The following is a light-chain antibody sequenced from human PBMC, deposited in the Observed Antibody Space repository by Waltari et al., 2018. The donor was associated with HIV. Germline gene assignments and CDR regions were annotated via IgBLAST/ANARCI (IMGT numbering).Light chain of an antibody. V-gene: IGLV3-21*02. CDR3: QVWDSSSDHYV. J-gene: IGLJ1*01. Sequence: SYVLTQPPSVSVAPGQTARITCGGNNIGTKSVHWYQHKPGQAPVLVIYDDGDRPSGIPERVSGSDSGNTATLTISRVEAGDEADYYCQVWDSSSDHYVFGSGSKVTV. CDR2: DDG. CDR1: NIGTKS.